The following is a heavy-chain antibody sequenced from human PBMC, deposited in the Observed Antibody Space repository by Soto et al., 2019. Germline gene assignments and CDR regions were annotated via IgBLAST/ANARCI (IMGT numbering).Heavy chain of an antibody. CDR1: GFTVSSNY. CDR3: ASLYYYDSSGYYSPYYFDY. J-gene: IGHJ4*02. CDR2: IYSGGST. Sequence: PGGSLRLSCAASGFTVSSNYMSWVRQAPGKGLEWVSVIYSGGSTYYADSVKGRFTISRDNSKNTLYLQMNSLRAEDTAVYYCASLYYYDSSGYYSPYYFDYWGQGTLVTVSS. D-gene: IGHD3-22*01. V-gene: IGHV3-66*01.